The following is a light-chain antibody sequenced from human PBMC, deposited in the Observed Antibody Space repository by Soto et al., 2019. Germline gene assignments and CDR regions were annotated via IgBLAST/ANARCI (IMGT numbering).Light chain of an antibody. CDR1: QSISSW. J-gene: IGKJ1*01. CDR2: KAS. CDR3: QQYDSYSWM. V-gene: IGKV1-5*03. Sequence: DIQMTQSPSTLSASVGDSVSITCRASQSISSWLAWYQQKPGKAPKLLIYKASTLESGVPSRFSGSGSGTEFTLSISSLQPDDFATYYCQQYDSYSWMFGQGTTVEIK.